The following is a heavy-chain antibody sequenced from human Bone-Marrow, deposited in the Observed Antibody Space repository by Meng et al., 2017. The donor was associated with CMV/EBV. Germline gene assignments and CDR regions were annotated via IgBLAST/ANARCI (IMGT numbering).Heavy chain of an antibody. J-gene: IGHJ6*02. V-gene: IGHV3-48*04. D-gene: IGHD4-11*01. CDR2: ISSSSSTI. CDR1: GFTFSSYS. Sequence: GESLKISCAASGFTFSSYSINWVRQAPGKGLEWASYISSSSSTIYYADSVKGRFTISRDNAKNSLYLQMNSLRAEDTAVYYCARDNYVAPYYGMDVWGQGTTVTVSS. CDR3: ARDNYVAPYYGMDV.